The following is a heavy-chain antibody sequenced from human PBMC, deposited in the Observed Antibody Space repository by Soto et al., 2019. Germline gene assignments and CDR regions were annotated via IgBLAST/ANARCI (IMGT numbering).Heavy chain of an antibody. Sequence: SVKVSCKASGGTFSSYAISWVRQAPGQGLEWMGGIIPIFGTANYAQKFQGRVTITADKSTSTAYMELSSLRSEDTAVYYCARDRYQLLYGDYYYYGMDVWRQGTTVTVSS. J-gene: IGHJ6*02. CDR3: ARDRYQLLYGDYYYYGMDV. CDR1: GGTFSSYA. V-gene: IGHV1-69*06. D-gene: IGHD2-2*02. CDR2: IIPIFGTA.